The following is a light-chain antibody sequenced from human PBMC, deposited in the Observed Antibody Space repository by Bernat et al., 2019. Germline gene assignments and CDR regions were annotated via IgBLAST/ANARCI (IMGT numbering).Light chain of an antibody. CDR2: GAS. V-gene: IGKV1-9*01. CDR3: QHLDNYPFT. J-gene: IGKJ5*01. CDR1: QVIGIY. Sequence: DIQLTQSPPFLSASVGDRVTITCRASQVIGIYLAWYQQKPVKAPNLLIYGASTLEAGVPSRFSGSGSGTEFTLTISSLQPEDVATYYCQHLDNYPFTFGQGTRLEI.